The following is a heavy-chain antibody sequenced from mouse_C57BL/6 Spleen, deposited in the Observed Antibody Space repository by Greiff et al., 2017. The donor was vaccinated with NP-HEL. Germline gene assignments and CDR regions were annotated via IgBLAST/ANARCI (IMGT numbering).Heavy chain of an antibody. Sequence: VQLQQSGAELVKPGASVKISCKASGYAFSSYWMNWVKQRPGKGLEWIGQIYPGDGDTNYNGKFKGKATLTADKSSSTADMQLSSLTSEDSAVYFCARRHYGSSYDYAMDYWGQGTSVTVSS. J-gene: IGHJ4*01. CDR1: GYAFSSYW. CDR3: ARRHYGSSYDYAMDY. V-gene: IGHV1-80*01. CDR2: IYPGDGDT. D-gene: IGHD1-1*01.